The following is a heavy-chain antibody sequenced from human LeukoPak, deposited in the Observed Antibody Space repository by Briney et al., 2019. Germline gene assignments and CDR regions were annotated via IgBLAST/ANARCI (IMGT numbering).Heavy chain of an antibody. Sequence: PGGSLRLSCAASGFTFSSYAMSWVRQAPGKGLEWVSAISGSGGSTYYADSVKGRFTISRDNSKNTLYLQMNSLRAEDTAVYYCARGHYYYDSSGYLRDYDAFDIWGQGTMVTVSS. CDR3: ARGHYYYDSSGYLRDYDAFDI. CDR1: GFTFSSYA. V-gene: IGHV3-23*01. D-gene: IGHD3-22*01. CDR2: ISGSGGST. J-gene: IGHJ3*02.